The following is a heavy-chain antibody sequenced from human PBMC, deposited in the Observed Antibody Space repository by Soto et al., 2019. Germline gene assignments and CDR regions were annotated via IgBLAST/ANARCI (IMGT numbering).Heavy chain of an antibody. CDR2: IKQDGSEK. J-gene: IGHJ5*02. Sequence: EVQLVESGGGLVQPGGSLRLSCAASGFTFSSYWMSWVRQTPGKGLEWVANIKQDGSEKHYVDPVKGRFTISRDNAKNSLHLQMNSLRVEDTAVYYCARDGPPYSPTSGWFGTWGQGTLVTVSS. V-gene: IGHV3-7*01. CDR3: ARDGPPYSPTSGWFGT. D-gene: IGHD6-13*01. CDR1: GFTFSSYW.